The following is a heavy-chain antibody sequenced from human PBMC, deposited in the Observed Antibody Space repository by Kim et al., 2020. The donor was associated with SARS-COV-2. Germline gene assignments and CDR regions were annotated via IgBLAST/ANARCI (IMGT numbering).Heavy chain of an antibody. CDR3: ATRSSGWYFDY. CDR2: IYYTGNT. J-gene: IGHJ4*02. V-gene: IGHV4-59*08. Sequence: SETLSLTCTVSGGSSKSYHWWSWIRQPPGKGLEWIGNIYYTGNTNYNPSLKSRVTMSVDTSKNQFPLRLSSVSAADTAVYYCATRSSGWYFDYWGQGTLV. CDR1: GGSSKSYH. D-gene: IGHD6-19*01.